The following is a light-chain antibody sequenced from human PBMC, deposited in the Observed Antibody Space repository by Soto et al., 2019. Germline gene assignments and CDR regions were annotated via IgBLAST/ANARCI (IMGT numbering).Light chain of an antibody. CDR1: SSDVGGYNY. V-gene: IGLV2-14*01. J-gene: IGLJ1*01. Sequence: QSVLTQPASVSGSPGQSITISCTGTSSDVGGYNYVSWYQQHPGKAPKLLIYDVSNRPSGVSNRFSGSKSGNTASLTISGLQAEDEADYYCSSYTDSSTRVFGTWTKLTVL. CDR2: DVS. CDR3: SSYTDSSTRV.